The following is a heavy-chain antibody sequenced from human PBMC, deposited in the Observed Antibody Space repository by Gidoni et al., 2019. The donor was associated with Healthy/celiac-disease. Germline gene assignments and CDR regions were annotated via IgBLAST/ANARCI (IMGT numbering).Heavy chain of an antibody. V-gene: IGHV4-34*01. D-gene: IGHD2-2*01. CDR1: GGPFSGYY. CDR2: INHSGST. CDR3: AREGVYCSSTSCYALRGLHYYMDV. J-gene: IGHJ6*03. Sequence: QVQLQQWGAGLLKPSETLSLTCAVYGGPFSGYYWRWIRQPPGKGLEWIGEINHSGSTNYNPSLKSRVTISVDTSKNQFSLKLSSVTAADTAVYYCAREGVYCSSTSCYALRGLHYYMDVWGKGTTVTVSS.